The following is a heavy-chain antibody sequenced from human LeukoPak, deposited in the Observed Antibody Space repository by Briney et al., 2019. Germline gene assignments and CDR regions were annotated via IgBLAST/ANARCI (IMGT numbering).Heavy chain of an antibody. CDR3: ERNLRPDFDY. D-gene: IGHD5-12*01. Sequence: SQTLSLTCAISGDSVTSSTSAWNWITQSPSGGLEWLGRTYLRSRLNHDYAETLKDRLTINPDTSKNQFSLQLNSVTPEDTAVYYCERNLRPDFDYWGRGTLVTVSS. CDR2: TYLRSRLNH. V-gene: IGHV6-1*01. J-gene: IGHJ4*02. CDR1: GDSVTSSTSA.